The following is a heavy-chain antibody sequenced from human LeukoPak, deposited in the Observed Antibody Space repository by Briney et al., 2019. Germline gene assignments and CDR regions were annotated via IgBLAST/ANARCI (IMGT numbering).Heavy chain of an antibody. D-gene: IGHD3-16*01. CDR1: GFTFSSYG. CDR2: ISYDGSNK. J-gene: IGHJ4*02. CDR3: ARDPLAVSDY. Sequence: GGSLRLSCAASGFTFSSYGMHWVRQAPGKGLEWVAVISYDGSNKYYADSVKGRFTISRDNSKNTLYLQMNSLRAEDTAVYYCARDPLAVSDYWGQGTLVTVSS. V-gene: IGHV3-30*03.